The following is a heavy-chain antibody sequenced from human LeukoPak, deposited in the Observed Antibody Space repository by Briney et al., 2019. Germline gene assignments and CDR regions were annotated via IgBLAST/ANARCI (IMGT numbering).Heavy chain of an antibody. V-gene: IGHV3-23*01. CDR3: AKSRSGIAAAGTNY. J-gene: IGHJ4*01. Sequence: GGSLRLSCVVSGFIFSNYAMTWVRQAPGKGLEWVSTISGSDSGTYYADSVKDRFSISRDNSKNTLYLQMNSLRAEDTATYYCAKSRSGIAAAGTNYWGHGTPVIVSS. D-gene: IGHD6-13*01. CDR1: GFIFSNYA. CDR2: ISGSDSGT.